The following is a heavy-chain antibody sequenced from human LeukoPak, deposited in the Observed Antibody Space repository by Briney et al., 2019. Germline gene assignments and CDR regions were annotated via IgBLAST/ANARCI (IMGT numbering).Heavy chain of an antibody. Sequence: AGGSLRLSCAASGFTFSSYAMSWVRQAPGKGLEWVSGISGSGGSTYYADSVEGRFTISRDKSKNTLHLQMNSLRAEDTDVYYCAKGIESSGSYYTCFDYWGQGTLVTVSS. J-gene: IGHJ4*02. CDR1: GFTFSSYA. V-gene: IGHV3-23*01. CDR3: AKGIESSGSYYTCFDY. D-gene: IGHD1-26*01. CDR2: ISGSGGST.